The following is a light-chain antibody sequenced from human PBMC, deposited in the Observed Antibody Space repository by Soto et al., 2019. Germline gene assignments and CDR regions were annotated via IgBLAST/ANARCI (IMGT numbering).Light chain of an antibody. V-gene: IGKV1-5*01. CDR3: QRSGT. CDR1: QSISSW. Sequence: DIQMTQSPSTLSASVGDRVTITCRASQSISSWLAWYQQKPGKAPKLLIYDASSLESGVPSRFSGSGSGTEFTLTISSLQPDDVATYYCQRSGTFGQGTKVEIK. J-gene: IGKJ1*01. CDR2: DAS.